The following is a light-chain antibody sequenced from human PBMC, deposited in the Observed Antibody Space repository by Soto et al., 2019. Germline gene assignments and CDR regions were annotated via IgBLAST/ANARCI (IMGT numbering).Light chain of an antibody. CDR2: EVI. CDR1: SSDVGRYDF. Sequence: QSVLAQPASVSGSPGQSITISCTGTSSDVGRYDFVSWYQQHPGQAPKLMIYEVIYRPSGVSNRFSGSKSGNTASLIISGLLAEDEADYYCASYTSTSTRVFGTGTKVTVL. CDR3: ASYTSTSTRV. J-gene: IGLJ1*01. V-gene: IGLV2-14*01.